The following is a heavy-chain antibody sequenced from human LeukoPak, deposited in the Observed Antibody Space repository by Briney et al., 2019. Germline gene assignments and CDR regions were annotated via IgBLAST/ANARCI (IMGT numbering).Heavy chain of an antibody. CDR2: ISDSGGST. CDR3: VRGYSFGPYGMDV. V-gene: IGHV3-64D*09. CDR1: GFPFSSYA. Sequence: GGSLRLSCSASGFPFSSYAMHWVRQAPGKGLEYVSAISDSGGSTYYADSVKGRFTISRDNSKNTLYLQMSRLRAEDTAVYFCVRGYSFGPYGMDVWGQGTTVTVSS. J-gene: IGHJ6*02. D-gene: IGHD2-15*01.